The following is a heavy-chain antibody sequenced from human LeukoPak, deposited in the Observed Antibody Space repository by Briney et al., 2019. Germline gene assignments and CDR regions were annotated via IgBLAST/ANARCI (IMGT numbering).Heavy chain of an antibody. CDR3: ARGDTWNSYYYYYMDV. Sequence: GGSLRLSCAASGFTFRSYSMNWGRQAPGKGLEWVSYISSSSSNIYYADSVKGRFTISRDNAENSLYLQMNSLSAEDTAVYYCARGDTWNSYYYYYMDVWGKGTTVTVSS. J-gene: IGHJ6*03. CDR1: GFTFRSYS. D-gene: IGHD1-7*01. CDR2: ISSSSSNI. V-gene: IGHV3-48*04.